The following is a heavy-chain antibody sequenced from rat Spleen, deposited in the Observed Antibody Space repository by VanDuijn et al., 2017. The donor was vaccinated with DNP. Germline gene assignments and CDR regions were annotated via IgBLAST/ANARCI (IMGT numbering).Heavy chain of an antibody. V-gene: IGHV2-15*01. CDR2: IWSGGST. J-gene: IGHJ4*01. Sequence: QVQLKESGPGLVQPSRTLSLTCTVSGFSLTSYGVSWVRQPPGKGLEWIAAIWSGGSTDYNSALKSRLNISRDTSKRQVFLNMISLQTEDTAIYFCARDRQVRGAYYGMDAWGQGTSVTVSS. CDR3: ARDRQVRGAYYGMDA. D-gene: IGHD4-3*01. CDR1: GFSLTSYG.